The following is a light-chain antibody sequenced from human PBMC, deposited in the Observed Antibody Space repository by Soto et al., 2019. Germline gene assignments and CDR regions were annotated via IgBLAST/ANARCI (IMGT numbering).Light chain of an antibody. Sequence: EIVLTQSPGTLSLSPGERATLSCMASQSVSSSYLAWYQQKPGQAPRHLIYGASSRATGIPDRFSGSGSGTDFTLTISRLEPEDFAVYYCQQYGSSPPMYTFGQGTKLEIK. CDR2: GAS. J-gene: IGKJ2*01. CDR3: QQYGSSPPMYT. V-gene: IGKV3-20*01. CDR1: QSVSSSY.